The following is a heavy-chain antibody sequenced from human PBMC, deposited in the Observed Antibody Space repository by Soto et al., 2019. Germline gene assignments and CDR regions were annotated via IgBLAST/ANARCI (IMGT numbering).Heavy chain of an antibody. Sequence: VQLVESGGGLVQPGGSLRLSCVASGFTFTPYGMHWVRQAPGKGLEWVAVISYDGSNKYYADSVKGRFTISRDNSKNTLYLQMNSLRAEDTALYYCAKGARVVAASPTDYWGQGTLVTVSS. V-gene: IGHV3-30*18. CDR3: AKGARVVAASPTDY. CDR2: ISYDGSNK. D-gene: IGHD2-15*01. CDR1: GFTFTPYG. J-gene: IGHJ4*02.